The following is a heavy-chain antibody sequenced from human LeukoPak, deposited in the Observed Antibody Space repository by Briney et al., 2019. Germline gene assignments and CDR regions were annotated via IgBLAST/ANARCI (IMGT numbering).Heavy chain of an antibody. D-gene: IGHD3-22*01. V-gene: IGHV3-74*01. CDR2: INSDGGST. CDR1: GFTFSSYW. CDR3: ASHTYYYDSSGYKLLDY. Sequence: PGGSLRLSCAASGFTFSSYWMHWVRQAPGKGLVWVSRINSDGGSTSYADSVKGRFTISRDNAKNTLYLQMNSLRAEDTAVYYCASHTYYYDSSGYKLLDYWGQGTLVTVSS. J-gene: IGHJ4*02.